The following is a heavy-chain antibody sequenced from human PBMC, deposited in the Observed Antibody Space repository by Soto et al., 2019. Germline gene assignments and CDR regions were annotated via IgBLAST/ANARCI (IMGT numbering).Heavy chain of an antibody. V-gene: IGHV3-21*01. D-gene: IGHD6-13*01. J-gene: IGHJ5*02. CDR2: ISSSSSYI. CDR1: GFTFSSYS. CDR3: ARDFSVAAAGPDNWFDP. Sequence: EVQLVESGGGLVKPGGSLRLSCAASGFTFSSYSMNWVRQAPGKGLEWVSSISSSSSYIYYADSVKGRFTISRDNAKNSLYLQMNSLRAEDTAVYYCARDFSVAAAGPDNWFDPWGQGTLVTVSS.